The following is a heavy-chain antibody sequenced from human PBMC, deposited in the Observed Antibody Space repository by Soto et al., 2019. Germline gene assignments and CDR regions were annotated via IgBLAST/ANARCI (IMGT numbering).Heavy chain of an antibody. CDR2: ISYDGSNK. J-gene: IGHJ4*02. Sequence: GGSLRLSCAASGFTFSSYGMHWVRQAPGKGLEWVAVISYDGSNKYYADSVKGRFTISRDNSKNTLYLQMNSLRAEDTAVYYCAKGGGRLDYWGQGTLATVSS. V-gene: IGHV3-30*18. D-gene: IGHD2-15*01. CDR1: GFTFSSYG. CDR3: AKGGGRLDY.